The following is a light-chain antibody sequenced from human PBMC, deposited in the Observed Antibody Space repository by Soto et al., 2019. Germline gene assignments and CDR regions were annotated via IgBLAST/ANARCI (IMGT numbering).Light chain of an antibody. V-gene: IGLV2-14*01. CDR3: SSYASTNTVV. Sequence: QSALTQPASVSGSPGQSITISCTGTSSDVGAYNYVCWYQQHPGKAPKLIIYDVTNRPSGVSNRFSGSKSDNTASLIISGLQAEDEADYYCSSYASTNTVVFGGGTKLTVL. J-gene: IGLJ3*02. CDR2: DVT. CDR1: SSDVGAYNY.